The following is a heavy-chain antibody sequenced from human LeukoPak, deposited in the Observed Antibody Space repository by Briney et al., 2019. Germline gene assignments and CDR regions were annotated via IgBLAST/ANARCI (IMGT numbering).Heavy chain of an antibody. J-gene: IGHJ4*02. CDR2: IIPILGIA. D-gene: IGHD5-24*01. V-gene: IGHV1-69*04. CDR1: GGTFSSYA. Sequence: GSSVKVSCKASGGTFSSYAISWVRQAPRQGLEWMGRIIPILGIANYAQKFQGRVAITAGKSTSTAYMELSSLRSEDTAVYYCAREVVDMATIRYWYFDYWGQGTLSPSPQ. CDR3: AREVVDMATIRYWYFDY.